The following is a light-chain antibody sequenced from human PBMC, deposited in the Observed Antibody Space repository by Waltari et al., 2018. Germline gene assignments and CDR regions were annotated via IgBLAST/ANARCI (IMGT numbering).Light chain of an antibody. CDR3: CSYAGSSLFV. CDR1: RREVGDYNY. Sequence: QSALTQPRSVSGPPGQPVTISCTGTRREVGDYNYVPWYQHHPGKTPKVMIFDVTNRPSGVPDRFSGSKSGNTASLTISGLQAEDEADYFCCSYAGSSLFVFGTGTKVTVL. J-gene: IGLJ1*01. CDR2: DVT. V-gene: IGLV2-11*01.